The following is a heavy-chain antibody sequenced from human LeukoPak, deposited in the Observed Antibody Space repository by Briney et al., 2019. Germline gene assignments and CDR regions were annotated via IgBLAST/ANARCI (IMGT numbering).Heavy chain of an antibody. Sequence: GGSLRLSCAAFGFTFSSYAMSWVRQAPGKGLEWVSAISGIGGSTYYADSVKGRFTISRDNSKNTLYLQMNSLRAEDTAVYYCAKDQASIFDAFDIWGQGTMVTVSS. CDR2: ISGIGGST. CDR3: AKDQASIFDAFDI. J-gene: IGHJ3*02. CDR1: GFTFSSYA. V-gene: IGHV3-23*01.